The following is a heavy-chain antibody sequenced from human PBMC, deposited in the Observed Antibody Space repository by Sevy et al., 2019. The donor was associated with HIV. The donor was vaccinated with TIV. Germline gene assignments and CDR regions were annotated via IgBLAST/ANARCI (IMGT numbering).Heavy chain of an antibody. J-gene: IGHJ6*03. D-gene: IGHD2-21*01. V-gene: IGHV3-23*01. CDR3: AKVPCGGDCYYYYMDV. Sequence: GGSLRLSCAASGFTFSSYAMSWVRQAPGKGLEWVSAISGSGGSTYYADSVKGRFTISRDNSKNTLYLQMNSLRAEDTAVYYCAKVPCGGDCYYYYMDVWGKGTTVTVSS. CDR1: GFTFSSYA. CDR2: ISGSGGST.